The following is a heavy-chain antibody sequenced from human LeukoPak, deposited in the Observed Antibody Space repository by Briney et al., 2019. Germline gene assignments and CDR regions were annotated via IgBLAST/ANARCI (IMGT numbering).Heavy chain of an antibody. J-gene: IGHJ5*02. V-gene: IGHV1-18*01. CDR2: INAYNGNT. Sequence: ASVKVSCKASGYTFSSYGFSWVRQAPGQGLEWMGWINAYNGNTNYAQNLQGRVTMTTDTSTSTAYMELSRLRSDDTAVYYCARDSVATIGGQGFDPWGQGTLVTVSS. CDR1: GYTFSSYG. D-gene: IGHD5-12*01. CDR3: ARDSVATIGGQGFDP.